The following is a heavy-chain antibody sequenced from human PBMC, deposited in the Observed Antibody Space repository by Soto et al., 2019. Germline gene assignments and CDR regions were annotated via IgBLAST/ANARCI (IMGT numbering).Heavy chain of an antibody. CDR3: ARAGYSYGWSTIDY. CDR1: GGSFSGYY. Sequence: SETLSLTFAVYGGSFSGYYWSWIRQPPGKGLEWIGEINHSGSTNYNPSLKSRVTISVDTSKNQFSLKLSSVTAADTAVYYCARAGYSYGWSTIDYWGQGTLVTVSS. CDR2: INHSGST. V-gene: IGHV4-34*01. D-gene: IGHD5-18*01. J-gene: IGHJ4*02.